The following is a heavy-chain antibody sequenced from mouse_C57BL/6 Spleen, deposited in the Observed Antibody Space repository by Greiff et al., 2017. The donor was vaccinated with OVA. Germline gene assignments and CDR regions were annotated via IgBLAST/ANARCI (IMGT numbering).Heavy chain of an antibody. Sequence: QVQLKQPGAELVKPGASVKMSCKASGYTFTSYWITWVKQRPGQGLAWIGDIYPGSGSTNYNEKFKSKATLTVDTSSSTAYMQLSSLTSEDSAVYYCARQLGDYAMDYWGQGTSVTVSS. J-gene: IGHJ4*01. CDR2: IYPGSGST. V-gene: IGHV1-55*01. CDR1: GYTFTSYW. CDR3: ARQLGDYAMDY. D-gene: IGHD4-1*02.